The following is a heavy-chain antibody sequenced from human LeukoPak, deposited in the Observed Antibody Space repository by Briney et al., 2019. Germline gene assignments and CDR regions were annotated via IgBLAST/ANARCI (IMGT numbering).Heavy chain of an antibody. J-gene: IGHJ6*03. V-gene: IGHV3-15*01. CDR2: IKSKTDGGTT. CDR1: GFTFSNAW. Sequence: PGGSLRLTCAASGFTFSNAWMSWVRQAPGKGLEWVGRIKSKTDGGTTDYAAPVKGRFTISRDDSKNTLYLQMNSLKTEDTAVYYCTTVYYYDSSGFPQDYYYKYMDVWGKGTPVTVSS. CDR3: TTVYYYDSSGFPQDYYYKYMDV. D-gene: IGHD3-22*01.